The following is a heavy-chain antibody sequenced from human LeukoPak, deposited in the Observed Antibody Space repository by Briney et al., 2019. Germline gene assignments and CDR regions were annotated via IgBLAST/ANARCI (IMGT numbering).Heavy chain of an antibody. CDR2: IYYSGNT. CDR1: GGTISRSAYY. V-gene: IGHV4-39*07. J-gene: IGHJ4*02. D-gene: IGHD3-22*01. CDR3: ARDAYDSSGYSFDY. Sequence: SETLSLTCTVSGGTISRSAYYWGWIRQPPGKGLEWIGHIYYSGNTYYNPSLKSRISISVDTSKNQFSLNLTSVTAADTAMYYCARDAYDSSGYSFDYWGQGTLVTVSS.